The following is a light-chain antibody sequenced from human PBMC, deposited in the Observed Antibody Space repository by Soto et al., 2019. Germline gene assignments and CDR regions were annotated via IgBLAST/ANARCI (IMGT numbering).Light chain of an antibody. CDR2: DVN. CDR3: SAYAGSIYV. Sequence: QSFLTQPPSASGSPGQSVTISCAGTSSDVGRYNHVSWYQQHPGKAPKLIIFDVNKRPSGVPDRFSGSKSGNTASLTVSGLQAEDEADYFCSAYAGSIYVFGSGTKVTVL. V-gene: IGLV2-8*01. CDR1: SSDVGRYNH. J-gene: IGLJ1*01.